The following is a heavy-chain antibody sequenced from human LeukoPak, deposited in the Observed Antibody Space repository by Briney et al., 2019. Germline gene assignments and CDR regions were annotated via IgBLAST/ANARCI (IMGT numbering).Heavy chain of an antibody. J-gene: IGHJ5*02. Sequence: PGGSLRLSCAASGFTFSDYYMSRVRQAPGKGLEWVSYISSSRSYTNYADSVKGRFTISRDNAKNPLYLQMNSLRAEDTAVYYCARDGFVLAWGQGTLVTVSS. D-gene: IGHD2-8*02. CDR1: GFTFSDYY. CDR2: ISSSRSYT. CDR3: ARDGFVLA. V-gene: IGHV3-11*06.